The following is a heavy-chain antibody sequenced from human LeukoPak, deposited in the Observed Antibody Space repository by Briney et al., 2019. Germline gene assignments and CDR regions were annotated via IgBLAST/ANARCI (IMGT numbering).Heavy chain of an antibody. CDR2: IWYDGSNK. Sequence: LGGSLRLSCAASGFTFSSYGMHWVRQAPGKGLEWVAVIWYDGSNKYYADSVKGRFTISRDNSKNTLYLQMNSLRAEDTAVYYCARDGIRSSSWYGEGGFDYWGQGTLVTVSS. D-gene: IGHD6-13*01. CDR3: ARDGIRSSSWYGEGGFDY. CDR1: GFTFSSYG. V-gene: IGHV3-33*08. J-gene: IGHJ4*02.